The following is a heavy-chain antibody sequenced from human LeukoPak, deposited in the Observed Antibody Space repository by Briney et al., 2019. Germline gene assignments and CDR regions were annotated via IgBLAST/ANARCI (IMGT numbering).Heavy chain of an antibody. CDR2: IYSTGNT. Sequence: PSETLSLTCTVSGDSISSNGHSWGWVRQPPGKGLEWIGTIYSTGNTYYSPSLKTPVTISVDTSKNHVSLKLSSVTAADTAVYYCARGLSSGADRGLDYWGQGTLVTVSS. J-gene: IGHJ4*02. V-gene: IGHV4-39*02. D-gene: IGHD6-19*01. CDR3: ARGLSSGADRGLDY. CDR1: GDSISSNGHS.